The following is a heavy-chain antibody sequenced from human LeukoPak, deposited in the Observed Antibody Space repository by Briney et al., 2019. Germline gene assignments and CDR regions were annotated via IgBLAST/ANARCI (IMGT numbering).Heavy chain of an antibody. CDR1: GFTFSSYA. CDR2: ISGSGGST. CDR3: TRLEGVAYGMDV. J-gene: IGHJ6*02. Sequence: GGSLGLSCAASGFTFSSYAMSWVRQAPGKGLEWVSAISGSGGSTYYADSVKGRFTISRDNSKNTLYLQMNSLKTEDTAVYYCTRLEGVAYGMDVWGQGTTVTVSS. V-gene: IGHV3-23*01.